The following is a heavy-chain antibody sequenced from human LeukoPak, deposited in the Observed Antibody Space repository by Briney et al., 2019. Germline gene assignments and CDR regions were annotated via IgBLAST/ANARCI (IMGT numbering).Heavy chain of an antibody. Sequence: GASVKVSCKVSGYTVSTYTLVWVRQAPGQGLEWMGWINTNTGDPTYAQDFTGRFVFSLDTSVNTAYLQIKSLKTEDTAIYYCARQYGDYYWFFDLWGRGTLVTVSS. CDR3: ARQYGDYYWFFDL. J-gene: IGHJ2*01. D-gene: IGHD4-17*01. V-gene: IGHV7-4-1*02. CDR1: GYTVSTYT. CDR2: INTNTGDP.